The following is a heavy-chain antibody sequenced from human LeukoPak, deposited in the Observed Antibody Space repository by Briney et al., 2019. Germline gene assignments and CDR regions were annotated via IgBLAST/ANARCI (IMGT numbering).Heavy chain of an antibody. CDR3: AVYAAVAGPGTYKTKDAFDI. Sequence: ASVKVSCKVSGYTLTELSMHWVRQAPGKGLEWMGGFDPEDGETIYAQKFQGRVTMTEDTSTDTAYMELSSLRSEDTAVYYCAVYAAVAGPGTYKTKDAFDIWGQGTMVTVSS. J-gene: IGHJ3*02. D-gene: IGHD6-19*01. V-gene: IGHV1-24*01. CDR2: FDPEDGET. CDR1: GYTLTELS.